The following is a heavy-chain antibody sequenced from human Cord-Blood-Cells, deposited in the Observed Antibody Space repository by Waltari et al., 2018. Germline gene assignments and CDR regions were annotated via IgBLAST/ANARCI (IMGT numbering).Heavy chain of an antibody. CDR2: INHSRST. J-gene: IGHJ6*02. V-gene: IGHV4-34*01. D-gene: IGHD1-26*01. CDR1: GGSFSGYY. CDR3: ARSSYELGHNYYYYGMDV. Sequence: QVQLQQWGAGLLKPSETLSLTCAVYGGSFSGYYWSWVRQPPGKGLEWIGEINHSRSTNYHPSLKSPVPISVDTSKNQFSLKLSSVTAADTAVYYCARSSYELGHNYYYYGMDVWGQGTTVTVSS.